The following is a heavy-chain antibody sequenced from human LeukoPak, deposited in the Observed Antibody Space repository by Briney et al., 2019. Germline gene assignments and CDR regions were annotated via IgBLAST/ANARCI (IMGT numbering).Heavy chain of an antibody. CDR3: ARAVSSPNDY. D-gene: IGHD2-2*01. CDR1: GFTFSSYA. CDR2: ISYDGSNK. J-gene: IGHJ4*02. V-gene: IGHV3-30-3*01. Sequence: GGSLRLSCAASGFTFSSYAMHWVRQAPGKGLEWVAVISYDGSNKYYADSVKGRFTISRDNSKNTLYLQMNSLRAEDTAVYYCARAVSSPNDYWGQGTLVTVSS.